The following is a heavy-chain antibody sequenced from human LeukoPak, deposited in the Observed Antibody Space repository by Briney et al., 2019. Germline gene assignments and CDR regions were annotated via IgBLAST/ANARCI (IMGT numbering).Heavy chain of an antibody. CDR2: SRNKPNSYTP. V-gene: IGHV3-72*01. D-gene: IGHD2-2*01. J-gene: IGHJ4*02. CDR1: GFIFSDHY. Sequence: PGGSLRLSCAASGFIFSDHYMDWVRLAPGKGLEWVGRSRNKPNSYTPEYAASVKGRFTISRDDSKNSLYLQMNSLKTEDTAVYYCARGYCSSTSCRYFDYWGQGTLVTVSS. CDR3: ARGYCSSTSCRYFDY.